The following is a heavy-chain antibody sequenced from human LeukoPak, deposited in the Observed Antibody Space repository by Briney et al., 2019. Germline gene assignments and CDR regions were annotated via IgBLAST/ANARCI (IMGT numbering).Heavy chain of an antibody. CDR1: GGSISSYY. Sequence: PSETLSLTCTVSGGSISSYYWSWIRQPPGKGLEWIGYIYYSGSTNYNPSLKGRVTISVDTSKNQFSLKLSSVTAADTAVYYCARSGYCSSTSCRRYFDLWGRGTLVTVSS. D-gene: IGHD2-2*01. CDR2: IYYSGST. V-gene: IGHV4-59*01. CDR3: ARSGYCSSTSCRRYFDL. J-gene: IGHJ2*01.